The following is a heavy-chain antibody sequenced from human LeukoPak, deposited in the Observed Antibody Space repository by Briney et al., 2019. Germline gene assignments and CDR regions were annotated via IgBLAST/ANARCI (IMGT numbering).Heavy chain of an antibody. CDR3: ASEDTATLDY. Sequence: SETLSLTCTVSGGSISSSSYYWGWIRQPPGKGLEWIGSIYYSGSTYYNPSLKSRVTISVDTSKNQFSLKPSSVTAADTAVYYCASEDTATLDYWGQGTLVTVSS. CDR1: GGSISSSSYY. V-gene: IGHV4-39*01. D-gene: IGHD5-18*01. CDR2: IYYSGST. J-gene: IGHJ4*02.